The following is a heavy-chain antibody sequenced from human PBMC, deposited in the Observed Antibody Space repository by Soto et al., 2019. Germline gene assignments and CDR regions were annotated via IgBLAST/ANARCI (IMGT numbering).Heavy chain of an antibody. D-gene: IGHD6-6*01. V-gene: IGHV4-30-4*01. Sequence: PSETLSLTCTVSGGSISSANYYWSWILQPPGKGLEWIGYIYYGGSTYYNPSLRSRVTISLDTPKNQFSLRLRSVTAADMAVYYCATSEYSSLSVNRFDPWGQGALVTVSS. J-gene: IGHJ5*02. CDR1: GGSISSANYY. CDR2: IYYGGST. CDR3: ATSEYSSLSVNRFDP.